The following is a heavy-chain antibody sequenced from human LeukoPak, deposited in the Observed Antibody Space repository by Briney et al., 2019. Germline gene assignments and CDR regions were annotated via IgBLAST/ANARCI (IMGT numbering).Heavy chain of an antibody. CDR3: ARRMSRGVFDP. V-gene: IGHV4-39*01. D-gene: IGHD3-10*01. CDR2: INNSGST. Sequence: SETLSLTCTVSGGSISNSSYYWVWIRQPPGKGLEWIGSINNSGSTYYNPSLKSRVTISVDTSKNQFSLKLSSVTAADTAVYYCARRMSRGVFDPWGQGTLVTVSS. J-gene: IGHJ5*02. CDR1: GGSISNSSYY.